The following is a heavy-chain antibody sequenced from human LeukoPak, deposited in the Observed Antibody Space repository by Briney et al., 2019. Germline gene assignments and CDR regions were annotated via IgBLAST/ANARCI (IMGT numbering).Heavy chain of an antibody. V-gene: IGHV1-2*02. CDR3: ARWLMRATTRDAFDI. D-gene: IGHD1-26*01. CDR2: INPDNGGT. CDR1: GYTFTDYY. J-gene: IGHJ3*02. Sequence: VASVKVSCKASGYTFTDYYIHWVRQAPGQGLQWMAWINPDNGGTNHAQKFQGRVTLTTDTSISTAYMELSGLRSDDTAAYYCARWLMRATTRDAFDIWGQGTMVTVSS.